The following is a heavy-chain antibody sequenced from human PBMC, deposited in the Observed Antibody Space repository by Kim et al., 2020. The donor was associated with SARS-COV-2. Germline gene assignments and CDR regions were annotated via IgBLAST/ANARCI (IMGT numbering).Heavy chain of an antibody. CDR2: INHSGST. CDR3: ASPEKYYYDSSGYIERRFDY. D-gene: IGHD3-22*01. V-gene: IGHV4-34*01. Sequence: SETLSLTCAVYGGSFSGYYWSWIRQPPGKGLEWIGEINHSGSTNYNPSLKSRVTISVDTSKNQFSLKLSSVTAADTAVYYCASPEKYYYDSSGYIERRFDYWGQGTLVTVSS. J-gene: IGHJ4*02. CDR1: GGSFSGYY.